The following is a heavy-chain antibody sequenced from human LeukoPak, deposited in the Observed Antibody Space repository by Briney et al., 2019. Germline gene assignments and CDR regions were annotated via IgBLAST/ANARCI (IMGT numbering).Heavy chain of an antibody. CDR1: GGSVSSGSHY. V-gene: IGHV4-61*01. CDR2: IYYSGST. CDR3: ARDLEDCSGGSCYTQFDY. Sequence: SETLSLTCTVSGGSVSSGSHYWSWTRQPPGKGLEWIGYIYYSGSTNYNPSLKSRVTISVDTSKNQFSLKLSSVTAADTAVYYCARDLEDCSGGSCYTQFDYWGQGTLVTVSS. J-gene: IGHJ4*02. D-gene: IGHD2-15*01.